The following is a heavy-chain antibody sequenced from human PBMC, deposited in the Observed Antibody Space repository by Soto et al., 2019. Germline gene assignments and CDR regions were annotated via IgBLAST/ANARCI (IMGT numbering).Heavy chain of an antibody. Sequence: ASVKVSCKASGYTFTSYGISWVRQAPGQGLEWMGRISAYNSNTNYAQKLQGRVTMTTDTSTSTAYKELRSLRSDDTAVYYCGNANFDKEFRGGFTFPTDYFRGNVYLELGCLCFVDCAFFFFARFFGMAYVFWSGYPPNFYYGMEVWGKGTTVTVSS. V-gene: IGHV1-18*01. CDR1: GYTFTSYG. CDR2: ISAYNSNT. J-gene: IGHJ6*04. D-gene: IGHD3-3*01. CDR3: GNANFDKEFRGGFTFPTDYFRGNVYLELGCLCFVDCAFFFFARFFGMAYVFWSGYPPNFYYGMEV.